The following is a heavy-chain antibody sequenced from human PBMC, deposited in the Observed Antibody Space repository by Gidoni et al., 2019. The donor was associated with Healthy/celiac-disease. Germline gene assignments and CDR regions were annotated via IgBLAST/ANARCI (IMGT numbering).Heavy chain of an antibody. CDR3: AGDYCSGGSCYGLDAFDI. J-gene: IGHJ3*02. CDR1: GYTFTSYA. D-gene: IGHD2-15*01. Sequence: QVQLVQSGAEVKKPGASVKVSCQASGYTFTSYAMHWVRQAPGQRLEWMGWINAGNGNTKYSQKFQGRVTITRDTSASTAYMELSSLRSEDTAVYYCAGDYCSGGSCYGLDAFDIWGQGTMVTVSS. CDR2: INAGNGNT. V-gene: IGHV1-3*01.